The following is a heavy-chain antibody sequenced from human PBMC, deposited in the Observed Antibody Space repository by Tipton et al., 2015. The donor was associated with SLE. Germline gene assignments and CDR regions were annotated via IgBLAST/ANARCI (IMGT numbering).Heavy chain of an antibody. CDR2: ISGSGGST. CDR1: GLTFSSYA. CDR3: APDEYSSSSSMG. Sequence: GSLRLSCAASGLTFSSYAMSWVRQAPGKGLEWVSAISGSGGSTYYADSVKGRFTISRDNSKNTLYLQMNSLRAEDTAVYYCAPDEYSSSSSMGWGQGTLVTVSS. D-gene: IGHD6-6*01. V-gene: IGHV3-23*01. J-gene: IGHJ4*02.